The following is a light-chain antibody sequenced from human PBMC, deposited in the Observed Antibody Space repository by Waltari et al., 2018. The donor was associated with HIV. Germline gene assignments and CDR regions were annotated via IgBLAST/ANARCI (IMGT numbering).Light chain of an antibody. CDR1: SSDIGAYDS. CDR2: EAT. J-gene: IGLJ2*01. CDR3: SAYVDNNWLL. V-gene: IGLV2-8*01. Sequence: QSALTQPPSASGYLGQPVTISCIGSSSDIGAYDSVSWFQQLPPNAPTLLLYEATKRPAGLPDRFSGSSSGNPAFLTVSGLQPNDTASYFCSAYVDNNWLLFGGGTSLTVL.